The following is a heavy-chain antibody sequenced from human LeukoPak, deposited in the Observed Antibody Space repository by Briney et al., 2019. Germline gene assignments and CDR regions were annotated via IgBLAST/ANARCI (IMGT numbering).Heavy chain of an antibody. V-gene: IGHV1-18*01. D-gene: IGHD6-13*01. CDR2: ISAYNGNT. CDR3: ARAGYSSSWYYSDY. CDR1: GYTFTSYG. Sequence: ASVKVSCKASGYTFTSYGIRWVRQAPGQGLEWMGWISAYNGNTNYAQKLQGRVTMTTDTSTSTAYMELRSLRSDDTAVYYCARAGYSSSWYYSDYWGQGTLVTVSS. J-gene: IGHJ4*02.